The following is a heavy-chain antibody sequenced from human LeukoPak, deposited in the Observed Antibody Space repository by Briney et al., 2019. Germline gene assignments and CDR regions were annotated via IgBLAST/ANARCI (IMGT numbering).Heavy chain of an antibody. Sequence: ASVKVSCKTSGYTFTGYYMHWVRQAPGQGLEWMGWINPNSGGTNYAQKFQGRATMTRDTSISTAYMELSRLRSDDTAVYYCARDLAGQYCSSTSCYTFIRDTYFDYWGQGTLVTVSS. J-gene: IGHJ4*02. CDR1: GYTFTGYY. CDR3: ARDLAGQYCSSTSCYTFIRDTYFDY. D-gene: IGHD2-2*02. CDR2: INPNSGGT. V-gene: IGHV1-2*02.